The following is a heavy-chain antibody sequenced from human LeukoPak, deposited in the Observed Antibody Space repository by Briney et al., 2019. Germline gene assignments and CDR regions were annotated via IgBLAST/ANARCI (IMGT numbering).Heavy chain of an antibody. J-gene: IGHJ4*02. Sequence: PSETLSLTCTVSGGXINGYYCSWFRQPPGKGREWLGYIYYSGSTNYSPSLKSRVSISVDTSKNQFSLKLSSVTAADTAVYYCARGRGPFDILTGYRYWGQGTLVTVSS. V-gene: IGHV4-59*12. CDR3: ARGRGPFDILTGYRY. CDR1: GGXINGYY. D-gene: IGHD3-9*01. CDR2: IYYSGST.